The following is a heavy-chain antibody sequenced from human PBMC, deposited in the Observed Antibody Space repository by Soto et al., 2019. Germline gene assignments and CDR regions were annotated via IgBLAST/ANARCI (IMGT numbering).Heavy chain of an antibody. CDR2: INHSGST. CDR3: ASGTDGESNGYNWFDP. Sequence: QVQLQQWGAGLLKPSETLSLTCAVYGGSFSGYYWSWIRQPPGKGLEWIGEINHSGSTNYNPSLKSRVTISVDTSKTQFSLKLSSVTAADTAVYYCASGTDGESNGYNWFDPWGQGTLVTVSS. J-gene: IGHJ5*02. D-gene: IGHD2-21*01. CDR1: GGSFSGYY. V-gene: IGHV4-34*01.